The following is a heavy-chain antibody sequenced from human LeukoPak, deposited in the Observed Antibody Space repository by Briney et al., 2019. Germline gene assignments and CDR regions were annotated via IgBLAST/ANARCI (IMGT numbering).Heavy chain of an antibody. J-gene: IGHJ6*02. D-gene: IGHD3-10*01. CDR3: ARDSFASGSDV. CDR2: ITHSGTT. CDR1: AGPITDYY. V-gene: IGHV4-59*01. Sequence: PETLSFTCTVSAGPITDYYWTWIRQTPGKELEWIGYITHSGTTNYNPSLQSRVSISGDASKRQFSLQLTSVTSADTAVYYCARDSFASGSDVWGQGTMVTVCS.